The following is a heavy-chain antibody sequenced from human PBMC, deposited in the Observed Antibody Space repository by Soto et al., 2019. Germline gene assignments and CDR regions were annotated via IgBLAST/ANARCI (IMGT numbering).Heavy chain of an antibody. CDR2: IYYFGST. CDR1: GDSIGSGGYY. D-gene: IGHD3-10*01. V-gene: IGHV4-31*03. CDR3: ARVAGTGTPFDY. Sequence: QVQLQESGPGLVKPSQTLSLTCTVSGDSIGSGGYYWSWVRQQPGKGLEWIGYIYYFGSTYYNPSLKSRVTISVDTSKNQFSLKLSSVTAADTAVYYCARVAGTGTPFDYWGQGTLVTVSS. J-gene: IGHJ4*02.